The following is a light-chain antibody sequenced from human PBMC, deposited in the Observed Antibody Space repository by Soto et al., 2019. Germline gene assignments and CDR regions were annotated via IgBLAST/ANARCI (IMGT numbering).Light chain of an antibody. J-gene: IGKJ1*01. CDR2: GAS. Sequence: IVLTQSPGTLSLSPGEGATLSCRASQSINNNYLAWYQRKPRQATRLLIYGASKRATGIPDRFSGSGSGTDFPLTISRLEHEDFAVYYCQQYGRSGTFGQGTKVDIK. CDR1: QSINNNY. CDR3: QQYGRSGT. V-gene: IGKV3-20*01.